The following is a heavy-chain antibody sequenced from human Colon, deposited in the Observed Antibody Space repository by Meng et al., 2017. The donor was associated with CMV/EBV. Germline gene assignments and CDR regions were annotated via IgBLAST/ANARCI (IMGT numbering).Heavy chain of an antibody. CDR2: MNPKSGDI. J-gene: IGHJ6*02. CDR1: GYTFTSFD. V-gene: IGHV1-8*01. CDR3: GRGRFGARGSHYYYYGMDF. D-gene: IGHD3-10*01. Sequence: ASVKVSCKASGYTFTSFDINWVRQAPGQGLEWMGWMNPKSGDIGYGERFQGRLTMTRDISKATFYMEMSGLRSEDTALYYCGRGRFGARGSHYYYYGMDFWGQGTTVTVSS.